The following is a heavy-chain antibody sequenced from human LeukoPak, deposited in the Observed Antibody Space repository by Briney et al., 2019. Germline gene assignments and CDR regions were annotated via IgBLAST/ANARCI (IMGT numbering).Heavy chain of an antibody. V-gene: IGHV4-59*01. CDR2: IYYSGST. CDR1: GGSISGYY. D-gene: IGHD5-24*01. CDR3: AREKMATIDY. Sequence: SETLSLTCTVSGGSISGYYWSWIRQPPGKGLEWIGYIYYSGSTNYNPSLKSRVTISVDTSKNQFSLKLSSVTAADTAVYYCAREKMATIDYWGQGTLVTVSS. J-gene: IGHJ4*02.